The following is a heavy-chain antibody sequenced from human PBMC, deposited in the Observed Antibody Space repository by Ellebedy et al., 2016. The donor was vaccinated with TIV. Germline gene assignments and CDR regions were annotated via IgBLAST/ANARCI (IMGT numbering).Heavy chain of an antibody. CDR2: ISWNSGSI. J-gene: IGHJ4*02. D-gene: IGHD5-12*01. CDR3: ARDLATTPDY. Sequence: GGSLRLSCVASGFTFDDYAMHWVRQAPGKGLEWVSGISWNSGSIGYADSVKGRFTISRDNAKNSLYLQMNSLRAEDTAVYYCARDLATTPDYWGQGTLVTVSS. CDR1: GFTFDDYA. V-gene: IGHV3-9*01.